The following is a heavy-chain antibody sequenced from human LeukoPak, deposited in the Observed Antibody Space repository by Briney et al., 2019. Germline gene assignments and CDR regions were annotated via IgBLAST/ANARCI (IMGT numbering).Heavy chain of an antibody. CDR1: GYTFTSYA. CDR3: ARDRGGYYYDSSGPFDY. CDR2: INAGNGNT. V-gene: IGHV1-3*01. D-gene: IGHD3-22*01. Sequence: ASVKASCKASGYTFTSYAMHWVRQAPGQRLEWMGWINAGNGNTKYSQKFQGRVTITRDTSASTAYMELSSLRSEDTAVYYCARDRGGYYYDSSGPFDYWGQGTLVTVSS. J-gene: IGHJ4*02.